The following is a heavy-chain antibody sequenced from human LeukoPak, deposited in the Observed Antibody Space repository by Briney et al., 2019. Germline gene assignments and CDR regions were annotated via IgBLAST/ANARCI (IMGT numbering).Heavy chain of an antibody. V-gene: IGHV3-23*01. CDR2: ISGIGGST. D-gene: IGHD6-19*01. CDR3: AKYKSIAVAVFDY. J-gene: IGHJ4*02. CDR1: GFTFSSYA. Sequence: GGSLRLSCAHSGFTFSSYAMSWVRQAPGKGLEWVSAISGIGGSTYYADSVKGRVTISPDNSQNTLYLQMNSLRVEDTAVYYCAKYKSIAVAVFDYWGQGTLVTVSS.